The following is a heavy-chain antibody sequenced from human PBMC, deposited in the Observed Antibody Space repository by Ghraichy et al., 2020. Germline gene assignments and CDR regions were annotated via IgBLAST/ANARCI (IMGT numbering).Heavy chain of an antibody. CDR3: AKAISGGASPGGDFDY. V-gene: IGHV3-23*01. J-gene: IGHJ4*02. CDR1: GFTFSSYA. Sequence: GAALNISCAASGFTFSSYAMSWVRQAPGKGLEWVSAISGSGGSTYYADSVKGRFTISRDNSKNTLYLQMNSLRAEDTAVYYCAKAISGGASPGGDFDYWGQGTLVTVSS. D-gene: IGHD3-16*01. CDR2: ISGSGGST.